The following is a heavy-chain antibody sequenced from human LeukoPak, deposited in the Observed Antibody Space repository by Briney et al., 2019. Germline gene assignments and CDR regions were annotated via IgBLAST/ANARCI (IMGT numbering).Heavy chain of an antibody. V-gene: IGHV1-69*01. D-gene: IGHD3-3*01. CDR3: ARQPNVDFHPYYFDY. J-gene: IGHJ4*02. CDR2: IIPIFGTA. CDR1: GGTFGSYA. Sequence: GSSVKVSCKASGGTFGSYAISWVRQAPGQGLEWMGGIIPIFGTANYAQKFQGRVTITADESTSTAYMELSSLRSEDTAVYYCARQPNVDFHPYYFDYWGQGTLVTVSS.